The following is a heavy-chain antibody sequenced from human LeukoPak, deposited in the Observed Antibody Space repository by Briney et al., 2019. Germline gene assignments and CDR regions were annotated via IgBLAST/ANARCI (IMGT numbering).Heavy chain of an antibody. CDR3: AKDEKITIFGVVTLFDY. CDR2: IRGSGGST. J-gene: IGHJ4*02. Sequence: PGGSLRLSCAASGFTFSSYAMSWVRQAPGKGLEWVSAIRGSGGSTYYADSVKGRFTISRDNSKNTLYLQMNSLRAEDTAVYYCAKDEKITIFGVVTLFDYWGQGTLVTVSS. CDR1: GFTFSSYA. V-gene: IGHV3-23*01. D-gene: IGHD3-3*01.